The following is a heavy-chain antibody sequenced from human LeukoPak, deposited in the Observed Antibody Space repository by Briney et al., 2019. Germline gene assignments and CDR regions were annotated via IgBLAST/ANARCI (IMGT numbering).Heavy chain of an antibody. CDR3: ARGEWELLDY. D-gene: IGHD1-26*01. J-gene: IGHJ4*02. V-gene: IGHV3-48*03. CDR1: GFTFSSYE. Sequence: GGSLRLSCAASGFTFSSYEMNWVRQAPGKGLEWVSYISSSGSTIDYADSVKGRFTISRDNAKNSLYLQMNSLRAEDTAVYYCARGEWELLDYWGQGTLVTVSS. CDR2: ISSSGSTI.